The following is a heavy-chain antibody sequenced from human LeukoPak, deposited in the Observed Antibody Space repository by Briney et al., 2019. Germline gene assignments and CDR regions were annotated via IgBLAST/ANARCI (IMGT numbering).Heavy chain of an antibody. D-gene: IGHD1-26*01. CDR3: ARDRHEESYYPFDY. Sequence: GGSLRLSCAASGFPFGQYAMSWVRQVPGKGLEWVSDISWDGGRTNYIDSVKGRFTISRDNAKNSLFLQMNSLGVEDTAFYYFARDRHEESYYPFDYWGRGILVTVSS. J-gene: IGHJ4*01. V-gene: IGHV3-20*04. CDR1: GFPFGQYA. CDR2: ISWDGGRT.